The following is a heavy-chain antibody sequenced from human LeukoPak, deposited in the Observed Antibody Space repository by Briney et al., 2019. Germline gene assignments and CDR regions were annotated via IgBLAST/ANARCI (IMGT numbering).Heavy chain of an antibody. V-gene: IGHV2-5*02. J-gene: IGHJ4*02. CDR1: GFSLRTGKVD. CDR3: AHISGVAQFDY. CDR2: IYWDDDK. D-gene: IGHD3-3*01. Sequence: SGRTLVNPTQTLTLACTFSGFSLRTGKVDVGWIRQPPGKALEWLPLIYWDDDKRYSPSLKSRLTITKDTSKNQVVLTMTNMDPVDTATYYCAHISGVAQFDYWGQGTLVTVSS.